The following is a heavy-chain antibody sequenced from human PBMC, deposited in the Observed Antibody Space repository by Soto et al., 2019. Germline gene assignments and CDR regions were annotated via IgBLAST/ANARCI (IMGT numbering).Heavy chain of an antibody. CDR2: ISGSGGST. D-gene: IGHD6-19*01. CDR1: GFTFSSYS. J-gene: IGHJ4*02. V-gene: IGHV3-23*01. Sequence: PGGSLRLSCAASGFTFSSYSMSWVRQAPGKGLEWVSAISGSGGSTYYADSVKGRFTISRDNSKNTLYLQMNSLRAEDTAVYYCGKEITPKDSGWLDYWGQGTLVTVSS. CDR3: GKEITPKDSGWLDY.